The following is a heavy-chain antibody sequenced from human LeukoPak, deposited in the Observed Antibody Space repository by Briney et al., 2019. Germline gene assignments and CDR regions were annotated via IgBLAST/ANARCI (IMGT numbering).Heavy chain of an antibody. D-gene: IGHD6-13*01. CDR2: FYYSGST. V-gene: IGHV4-59*08. J-gene: IGHJ4*02. CDR3: ARHGGGLLTQYRSSWYFPDY. Sequence: SETLSLTCSVSGCSISVYDWSWIRQPPGKGLEWIGYFYYSGSTNYNPSLKSRATISVDTSKNQFSLKLSSVTAADTAVYYCARHGGGLLTQYRSSWYFPDYWGQGTLVTVSS. CDR1: GCSISVYD.